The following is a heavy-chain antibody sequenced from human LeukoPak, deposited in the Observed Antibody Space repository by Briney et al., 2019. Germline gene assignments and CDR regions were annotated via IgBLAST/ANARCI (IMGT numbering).Heavy chain of an antibody. D-gene: IGHD2/OR15-2a*01. Sequence: GGSLRLSCVASGFIIGSYWMSWVRQAPGKGLEWVANIRQDGSEKYYADSVKGRLTIPRDNAKNSLYLQMNNLTAADTAIYYCARAGYYRDDAFDLWGQGARVTVSS. J-gene: IGHJ3*01. V-gene: IGHV3-7*01. CDR1: GFIIGSYW. CDR2: IRQDGSEK. CDR3: ARAGYYRDDAFDL.